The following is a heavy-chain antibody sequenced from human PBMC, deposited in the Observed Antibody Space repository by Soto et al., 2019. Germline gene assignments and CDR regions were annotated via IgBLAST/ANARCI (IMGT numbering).Heavy chain of an antibody. Sequence: PGGSLRLSCAASGFTFSSYAMTWVRQAPGKGLEWVSVISGSGTNTYYAGSVKGRVTISRDNSYNTLWLQMDRLRAEDTAIYYCAKGGTNDYSPLDFCGQGT. J-gene: IGHJ4*02. CDR2: ISGSGTNT. CDR3: AKGGTNDYSPLDF. CDR1: GFTFSSYA. D-gene: IGHD2-8*01. V-gene: IGHV3-23*01.